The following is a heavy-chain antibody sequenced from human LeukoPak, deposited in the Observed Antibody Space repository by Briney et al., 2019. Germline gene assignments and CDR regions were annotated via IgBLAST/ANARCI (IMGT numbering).Heavy chain of an antibody. CDR1: GGSISSSSYY. D-gene: IGHD6-13*01. CDR3: ARVRSSSWYGAFDI. Sequence: PSETLSLTCTVSGGSISSSSYYWGWIRQPPGKGLEWIGSIYYSGSTYYNPSLKSRVTISVDTSKTQVSLKLSSVTAADTAVYYCARVRSSSWYGAFDIWGQGTMVTVSS. J-gene: IGHJ3*02. V-gene: IGHV4-39*07. CDR2: IYYSGST.